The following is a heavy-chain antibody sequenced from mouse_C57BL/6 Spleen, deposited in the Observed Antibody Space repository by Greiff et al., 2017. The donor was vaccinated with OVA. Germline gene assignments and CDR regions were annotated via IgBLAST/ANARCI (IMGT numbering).Heavy chain of an antibody. J-gene: IGHJ3*01. D-gene: IGHD4-1*01. CDR1: GYTFTDYN. CDR3: AREGTGTRWGAY. V-gene: IGHV1-18*01. CDR2: INPNNGGT. Sequence: EVQLQQSGPELVKPGASVKIPCKASGYTFTDYNMDWVKQSHGKSLEWIGDINPNNGGTIYNQKFKGKATLTVDKSSSTAYMELRSLTSEDTAVYYCAREGTGTRWGAYWGQGTLVTVSA.